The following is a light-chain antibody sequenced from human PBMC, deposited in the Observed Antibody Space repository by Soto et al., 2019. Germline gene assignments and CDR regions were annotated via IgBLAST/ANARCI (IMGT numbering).Light chain of an antibody. V-gene: IGKV3-11*01. CDR1: QSVSNS. J-gene: IGKJ5*01. Sequence: DIVLTQTPGTLSLSPGERATLSCRASQSVSNSLAWYQQKPGQAPRLLMYDVSNRATGTPARFSGSGSGTDFTLTISSLEPEDFAVYYCQQRSNWPPQITFGQGTRLEI. CDR3: QQRSNWPPQIT. CDR2: DVS.